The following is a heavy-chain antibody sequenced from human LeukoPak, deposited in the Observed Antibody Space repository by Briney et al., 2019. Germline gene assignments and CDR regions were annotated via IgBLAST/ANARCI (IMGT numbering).Heavy chain of an antibody. CDR1: GGXISNYY. Sequence: SETLSLTCTVSGGXISNYYWSWIRQPAGKGLEWIGRIYSSGSTNCNPSLKSRVTISVDTSTNQLSLKLSSVTAADTAVYYCARLSVLLEGFDPWGQGTLVTVSS. V-gene: IGHV4-4*07. D-gene: IGHD3-10*01. CDR3: ARLSVLLEGFDP. CDR2: IYSSGST. J-gene: IGHJ5*02.